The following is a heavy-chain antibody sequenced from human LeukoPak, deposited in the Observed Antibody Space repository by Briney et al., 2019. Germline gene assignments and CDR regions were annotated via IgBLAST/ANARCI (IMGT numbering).Heavy chain of an antibody. Sequence: SVKVSCKASGGTISSYAISWVRQAPGQGLEWMGRIIPILGIANYAQKFQGRVTITADKSTSTAYMELSSLRSEDTAVYYCARWAAAHYYYGMDVWGQGTTVTVSS. D-gene: IGHD1-26*01. CDR1: GGTISSYA. CDR3: ARWAAAHYYYGMDV. J-gene: IGHJ6*02. CDR2: IIPILGIA. V-gene: IGHV1-69*04.